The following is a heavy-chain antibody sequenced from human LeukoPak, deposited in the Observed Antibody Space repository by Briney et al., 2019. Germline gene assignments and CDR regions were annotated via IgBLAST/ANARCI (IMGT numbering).Heavy chain of an antibody. CDR3: ARDVGLAASEALYI. CDR1: GGTVSSCT. D-gene: IGHD6-6*01. J-gene: IGHJ3*02. CDR2: SIPILGIA. V-gene: IGHV1-69*04. Sequence: SEKVSRKASGGTVSSCTISWVRQPTRQGLAWVGRSIPILGIANYAHKFQGRVTITADKSTGTAYMELSSLRSEDTAVYYCARDVGLAASEALYIWGQGTMVSVSS.